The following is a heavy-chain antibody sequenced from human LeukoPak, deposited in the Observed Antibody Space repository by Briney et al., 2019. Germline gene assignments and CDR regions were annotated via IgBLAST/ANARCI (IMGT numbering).Heavy chain of an antibody. CDR1: GGSINSGDYY. J-gene: IGHJ5*02. D-gene: IGHD5/OR15-5a*01. Sequence: SETLSLTCTVSGGSINSGDYYWSWIRQPPGKGLEWIGYIYYSGSTNYNPSLKSRVTISVDTSKNQFSLKLSSVTAADTAVYYCARDRVYENWFDPWGQGTLVTVSS. V-gene: IGHV4-61*08. CDR3: ARDRVYENWFDP. CDR2: IYYSGST.